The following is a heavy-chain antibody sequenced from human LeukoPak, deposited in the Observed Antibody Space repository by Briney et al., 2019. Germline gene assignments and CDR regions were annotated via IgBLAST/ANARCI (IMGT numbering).Heavy chain of an antibody. CDR2: ISAYNGKT. V-gene: IGHV1-18*01. D-gene: IGHD2-8*01. J-gene: IGHJ4*02. Sequence: ASVKVSCKASDYTFTNYGISWVRQAPGQGLEWMGWISAYNGKTYYAQEFQGRVTVTTDTSTSTAYMDLRSLRPDDTAVYYCARTNLDCKSGVCYDYWGQGTPVTVSS. CDR3: ARTNLDCKSGVCYDY. CDR1: DYTFTNYG.